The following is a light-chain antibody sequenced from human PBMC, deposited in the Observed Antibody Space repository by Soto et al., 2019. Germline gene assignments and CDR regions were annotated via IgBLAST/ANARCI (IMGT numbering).Light chain of an antibody. Sequence: DIQMTQSPSSLSASVGDRVTITCRTSQSISSSLNWYQQKPGKAPKLLIYAASSLQSGVPSRFSGSGSGTDFTLTISSLQPEDFATYYCQQSYNTPLTFGQGTKVEIK. J-gene: IGKJ1*01. CDR2: AAS. CDR1: QSISSS. V-gene: IGKV1-39*01. CDR3: QQSYNTPLT.